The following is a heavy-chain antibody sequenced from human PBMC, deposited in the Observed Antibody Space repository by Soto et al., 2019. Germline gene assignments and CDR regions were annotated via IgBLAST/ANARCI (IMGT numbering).Heavy chain of an antibody. Sequence: GESLKISCKGSGYSFTSYWIGWVRQMPGKGLEWMGIIYPGDSDTRYSPSFQGQVTISADKSISTAYLQWSSLKASDTAMYYCARPGYCSGGSCQFYFDYWGQGTLVTVSS. CDR2: IYPGDSDT. V-gene: IGHV5-51*01. J-gene: IGHJ4*02. D-gene: IGHD2-15*01. CDR1: GYSFTSYW. CDR3: ARPGYCSGGSCQFYFDY.